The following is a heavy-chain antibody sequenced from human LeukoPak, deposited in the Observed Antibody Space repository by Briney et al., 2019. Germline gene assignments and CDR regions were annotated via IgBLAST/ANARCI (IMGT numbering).Heavy chain of an antibody. D-gene: IGHD1-14*01. J-gene: IGHJ2*01. CDR1: GGSINNNY. CDR2: VSSNGNT. V-gene: IGHV4-59*07. Sequence: SDTLSLTCTVSGGSINNNYGTWIRQPPGKGLEWIGYVSSNGNTNINPSLKSRVTMSIDTSKNQFSLKVTSVTAADTAVYYCASGAFDGPLYGTYWYFHVWGRGTLVTVSS. CDR3: ASGAFDGPLYGTYWYFHV.